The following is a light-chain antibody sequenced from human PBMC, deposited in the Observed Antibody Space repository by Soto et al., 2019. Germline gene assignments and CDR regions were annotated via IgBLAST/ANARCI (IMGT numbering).Light chain of an antibody. V-gene: IGLV1-40*01. CDR3: QSYDSSLNGGV. CDR2: GNS. Sequence: QSVLTQPPSVSGAPGQRVTISCTGSSSNIGAGYDVHWYQQLPGTAPKLLIYGNSNRPSGVPDRFSGSKSGTSASLAITGLQAEDEGDYYCQSYDSSLNGGVFGGGTQLTVL. CDR1: SSNIGAGYD. J-gene: IGLJ3*02.